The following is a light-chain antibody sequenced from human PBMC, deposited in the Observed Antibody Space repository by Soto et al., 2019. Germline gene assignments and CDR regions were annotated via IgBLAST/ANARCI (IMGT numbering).Light chain of an antibody. J-gene: IGKJ1*01. Sequence: ETVMTQSPATLSVSPGERATLSCRASQSVSSNLAWYQQKPGQAPRLLIYGASTRATDIPARFSGSGSGTEFTLTISSLQSEDFAVYYCQQYNNGPRTFGQGTKVEIK. CDR2: GAS. V-gene: IGKV3-15*01. CDR1: QSVSSN. CDR3: QQYNNGPRT.